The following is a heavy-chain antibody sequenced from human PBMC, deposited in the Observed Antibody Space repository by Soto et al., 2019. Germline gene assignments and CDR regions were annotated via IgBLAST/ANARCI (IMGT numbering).Heavy chain of an antibody. J-gene: IGHJ4*02. Sequence: EVQLLESGGGLVQPGGSLRLSCAASGFTFSSYAMSWVRQAPGKGLEWVSAISGSGGSTYYADSVKGRFTISRDNSKNTLYLQMNSLRAEDTAVYYCAKWGEAYYYGSGSPNDYWGQGTLVTVSS. CDR3: AKWGEAYYYGSGSPNDY. V-gene: IGHV3-23*01. CDR1: GFTFSSYA. D-gene: IGHD3-10*01. CDR2: ISGSGGST.